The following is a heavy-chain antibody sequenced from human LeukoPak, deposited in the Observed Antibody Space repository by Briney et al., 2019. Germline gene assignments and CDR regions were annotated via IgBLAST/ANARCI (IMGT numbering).Heavy chain of an antibody. CDR1: GGSISSGGYY. CDR2: IYYSGST. V-gene: IGHV4-31*03. J-gene: IGHJ4*02. CDR3: ARLFPGGVYSGSYYRGYYFDY. Sequence: PSETLSLTCTVSGGSISSGGYYWSWIRQHPGKGLEWIGYIYYSGSTYYNPSLKSRVTISVDTSKNQFSLKLSSVTAADTAVYYCARLFPGGVYSGSYYRGYYFDYWGQGTLVTVSS. D-gene: IGHD1-26*01.